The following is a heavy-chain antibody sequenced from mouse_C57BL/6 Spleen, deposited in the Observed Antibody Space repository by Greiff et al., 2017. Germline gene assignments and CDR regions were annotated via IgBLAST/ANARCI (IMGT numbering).Heavy chain of an antibody. D-gene: IGHD1-1*01. V-gene: IGHV1-58*01. Sequence: VQLQQSGAELVRPGSSVKMSCKTSGYTFTSYGINWVKQRPGQGLEWIGYIYVGNGYTEYNAKFKGKATLTSDTSSSTAYMQLSSLTSEDSAIYFCARPGSSPFDYWGQGTTLTVSS. CDR3: ARPGSSPFDY. J-gene: IGHJ2*01. CDR1: GYTFTSYG. CDR2: IYVGNGYT.